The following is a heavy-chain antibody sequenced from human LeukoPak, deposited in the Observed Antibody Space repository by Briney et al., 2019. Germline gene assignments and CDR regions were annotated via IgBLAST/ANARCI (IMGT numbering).Heavy chain of an antibody. Sequence: GGSLRLSRAASGFTFSSYWMHWVRQAPGKGLVWVSRINSDGSSTSYADSVKGRFTISRDNAKNTLYLQMNSLRAEDTAVYYCARVKITMVRGHQFDPWGQGTLVTVSS. D-gene: IGHD3-10*01. V-gene: IGHV3-74*01. CDR3: ARVKITMVRGHQFDP. J-gene: IGHJ5*02. CDR1: GFTFSSYW. CDR2: INSDGSST.